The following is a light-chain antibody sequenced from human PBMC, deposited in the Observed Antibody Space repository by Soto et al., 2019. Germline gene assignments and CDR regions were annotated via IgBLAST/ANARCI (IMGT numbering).Light chain of an antibody. J-gene: IGKJ2*01. CDR2: GAS. CDR1: QRVSSSY. CDR3: QQYGSSTLYT. Sequence: EIVLTQYPGTLSLSPGERATLSCRAKQRVSSSYLAWYQQKPGQAPRVIIYGASSRATVITDRFSGSGYGTDFTLTIRGLEPEDFAVYYCQQYGSSTLYTFGNGPKLEIK. V-gene: IGKV3-20*01.